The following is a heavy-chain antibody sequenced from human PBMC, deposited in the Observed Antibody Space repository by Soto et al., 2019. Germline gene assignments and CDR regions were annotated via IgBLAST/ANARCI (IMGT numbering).Heavy chain of an antibody. D-gene: IGHD2-21*02. CDR1: GFTFSSYG. J-gene: IGHJ4*02. CDR3: ANSWAVRLQFRSPVDS. Sequence: QVQLVESGGGVVQPGRSLRLSCAASGFTFSSYGMHWVRQAPGKGLEWVAVISYDGSDESYVDSLKGRFTISRDDSKITLYLQMYSLTVEDTAVYYCANSWAVRLQFRSPVDSWGQGTLVTVSS. CDR2: ISYDGSDE. V-gene: IGHV3-30*18.